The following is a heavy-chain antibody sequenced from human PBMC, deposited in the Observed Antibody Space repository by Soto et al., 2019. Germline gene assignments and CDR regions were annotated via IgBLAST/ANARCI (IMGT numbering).Heavy chain of an antibody. CDR2: INPNSGGT. CDR3: AREPATAKPEGVDF. V-gene: IGHV1-2*02. J-gene: IGHJ4*02. D-gene: IGHD1-1*01. Sequence: GASVKVSCKASGYTFSDYYIHWVRQAPGQGPEWMGWINPNSGGTKYAPKFQGGVTMTRDTSITTAYMESSRLRSGDTAVYYCAREPATAKPEGVDFWGQGTLVTVSS. CDR1: GYTFSDYY.